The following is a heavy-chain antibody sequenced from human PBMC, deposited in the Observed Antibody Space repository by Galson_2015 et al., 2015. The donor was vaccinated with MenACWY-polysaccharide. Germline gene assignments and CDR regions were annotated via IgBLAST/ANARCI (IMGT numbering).Heavy chain of an antibody. J-gene: IGHJ4*02. CDR1: GFTFSNFW. CDR3: ANPGLSTGRSSDVDY. Sequence: ALRLSCAASGFTFSNFWMSWVRQAPGKGLEWVASINQDGSEKHYADSVKGRFTISRDNSKSTMYLQMNSLGAEDTAVYYCANPGLSTGRSSDVDYWGQGTLVTVSS. V-gene: IGHV3-7*03. CDR2: INQDGSEK. D-gene: IGHD6-25*01.